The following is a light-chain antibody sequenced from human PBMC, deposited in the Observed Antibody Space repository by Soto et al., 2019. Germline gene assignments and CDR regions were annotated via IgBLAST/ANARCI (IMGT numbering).Light chain of an antibody. J-gene: IGKJ1*01. CDR1: QSVDTC. Sequence: DIQMTQSPSTLSASVGDRVTITCRASQSVDTCLAWYQQKPGKAPHLLIYKASSLETGVPSRFSGCGSVTEFTLPISSLQPDAFATYYCQQFYRYPWTFGQLTKVEIK. CDR2: KAS. CDR3: QQFYRYPWT. V-gene: IGKV1-5*03.